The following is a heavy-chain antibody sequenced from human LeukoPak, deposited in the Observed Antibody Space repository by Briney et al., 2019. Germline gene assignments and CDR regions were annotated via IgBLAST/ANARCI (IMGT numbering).Heavy chain of an antibody. CDR3: AREGRNCSGGSCSQGPWFDP. V-gene: IGHV1-46*01. CDR2: INPSGGST. Sequence: GASVKVSCKASGYTFTSYYMHWVRQAPGQGLEWMGIINPSGGSTSYAQKFQGRVTMTRDMSTSTVYMELSSLRSEDTAVYYCAREGRNCSGGSCSQGPWFDPWGQGTLVTVSS. D-gene: IGHD2-15*01. CDR1: GYTFTSYY. J-gene: IGHJ5*02.